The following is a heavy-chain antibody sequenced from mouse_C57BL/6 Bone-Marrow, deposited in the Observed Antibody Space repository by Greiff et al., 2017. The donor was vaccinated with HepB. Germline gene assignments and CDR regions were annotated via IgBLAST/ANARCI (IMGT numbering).Heavy chain of an antibody. CDR2: IDPKSGGT. CDR1: GYTFTSYW. CDR3: ARVWRLLFAD. D-gene: IGHD3-2*02. Sequence: QVQLQQPGAELVKPGASVKLSCKASGYTFTSYWMHWVKQRPGRGLEWIGRIDPKSGGTKYNEKFKSKATLTVDKSSSTAYMQLSSLTSEDSAVYYCARVWRLLFADWGQGTLVTVSA. J-gene: IGHJ3*01. V-gene: IGHV1-72*01.